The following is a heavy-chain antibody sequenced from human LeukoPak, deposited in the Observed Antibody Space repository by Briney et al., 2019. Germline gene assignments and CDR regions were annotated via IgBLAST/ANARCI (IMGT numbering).Heavy chain of an antibody. J-gene: IGHJ4*02. D-gene: IGHD2-15*01. CDR2: FDPEDGET. Sequence: ASVKVSCKVSGYTLTELSMHWVRQAPGKGLASMGGFDPEDGETIYAQKFQGRVTMTEDTSTDTAYMELSSLRSEDTAVYYCATYRGGQAAGGLFDYWGQGTLVTVSS. CDR1: GYTLTELS. CDR3: ATYRGGQAAGGLFDY. V-gene: IGHV1-24*01.